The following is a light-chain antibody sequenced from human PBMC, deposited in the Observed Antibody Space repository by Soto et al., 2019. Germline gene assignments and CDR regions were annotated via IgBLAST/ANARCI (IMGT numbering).Light chain of an antibody. CDR2: AAS. V-gene: IGKV3-15*01. CDR3: QQYNDWPQT. CDR1: QSVSTN. Sequence: EVVMTQSPATLPVSPGERATLSCRASQSVSTNLAWYQQKPGQAPRLLIYAASTRATGIPARFSGSGSGTEFTLTISSLQSEDFAVYYCQQYNDWPQTFGGGTKVEIK. J-gene: IGKJ4*01.